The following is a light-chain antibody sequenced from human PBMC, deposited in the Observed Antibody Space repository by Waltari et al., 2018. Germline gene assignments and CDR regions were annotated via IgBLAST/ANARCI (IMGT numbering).Light chain of an antibody. J-gene: IGLJ3*02. V-gene: IGLV1-47*01. CDR1: SSNIGGNH. CDR3: AAWDDGLSGPA. Sequence: QSVVTQPPSASGTPGQRVTISCSGSSSNIGGNHVSWYQQFPGMAPKLLIYKNSQRASGVPDRFSGSKSGTSASLAISGLRSEDEAQYYCAAWDDGLSGPAFGGGTKLTVL. CDR2: KNS.